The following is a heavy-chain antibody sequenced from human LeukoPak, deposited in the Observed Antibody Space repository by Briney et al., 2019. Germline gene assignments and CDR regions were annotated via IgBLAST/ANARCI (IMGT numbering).Heavy chain of an antibody. J-gene: IGHJ3*02. D-gene: IGHD3-3*02. CDR1: RFTFSSYA. Sequence: GGSLRLSCSASRFTFSSYAMSWVPQAPGKGLEGVSAISGSGGVTYYADSVKGRFTISRDNSNNTLYLQMNSLRAEDTAVYYCAKGPLLLAAFDIWGQGTMVTVSS. CDR3: AKGPLLLAAFDI. CDR2: ISGSGGVT. V-gene: IGHV3-23*01.